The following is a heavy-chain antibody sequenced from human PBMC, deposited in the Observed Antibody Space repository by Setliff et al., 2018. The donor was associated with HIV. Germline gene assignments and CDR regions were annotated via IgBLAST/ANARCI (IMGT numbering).Heavy chain of an antibody. V-gene: IGHV4-31*03. D-gene: IGHD4-4*01. Sequence: PSETLSLTCTVSDGSISSSVYYWSWIRQHPGKGLEWIGYIYYSGSTYYNPSLKSRVTMSVDTSKNQFSLKLSSVTAADTAVYYCASTYSNYGRYYYYYMDVWGKGATVTVSS. CDR1: DGSISSSVYY. CDR3: ASTYSNYGRYYYYYMDV. J-gene: IGHJ6*03. CDR2: IYYSGST.